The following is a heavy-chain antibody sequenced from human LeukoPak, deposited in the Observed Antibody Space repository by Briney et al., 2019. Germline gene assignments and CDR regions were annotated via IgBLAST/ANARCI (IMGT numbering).Heavy chain of an antibody. D-gene: IGHD1-1*01. CDR3: ARRAYSAAYWKHFDY. CDR2: INHSGLT. Sequence: PSETLSLTCGVYGGSYSDYYWSWIRQPPGKGLEWIGEINHSGLTNYNPSLKSRVTISVDTSKNQFSLKLNSVTAADTAVYFCARRAYSAAYWKHFDYWGQGTLVTVSS. CDR1: GGSYSDYY. J-gene: IGHJ4*02. V-gene: IGHV4-34*01.